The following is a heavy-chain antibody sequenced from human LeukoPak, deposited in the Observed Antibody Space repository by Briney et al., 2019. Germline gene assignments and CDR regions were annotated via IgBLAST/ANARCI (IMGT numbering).Heavy chain of an antibody. Sequence: PGRSLRLSCAASGFTFSSYGMHWVRQAPGKGLEWVAFIRYDGSNKYYADSVKGRFTISRDNSKNTLYLQMNSLRAEDTAVYYCARDLHSYGDLFDYWGQGTLVTVSS. CDR1: GFTFSSYG. J-gene: IGHJ4*02. CDR3: ARDLHSYGDLFDY. D-gene: IGHD4-17*01. V-gene: IGHV3-33*01. CDR2: IRYDGSNK.